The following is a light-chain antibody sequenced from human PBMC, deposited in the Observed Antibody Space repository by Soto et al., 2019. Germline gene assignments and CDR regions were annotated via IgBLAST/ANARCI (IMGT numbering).Light chain of an antibody. CDR2: GAS. J-gene: IGKJ5*01. Sequence: EIVMTQSPATLSVSPGERATLSCRASQSVSNNLAWYQQKPGQAPRLLIYGASTRATGIPARFSGSGSGTEFTLTISSLQSEDFAVYYCQQYNNWPITFGQGTRLENK. V-gene: IGKV3-15*01. CDR3: QQYNNWPIT. CDR1: QSVSNN.